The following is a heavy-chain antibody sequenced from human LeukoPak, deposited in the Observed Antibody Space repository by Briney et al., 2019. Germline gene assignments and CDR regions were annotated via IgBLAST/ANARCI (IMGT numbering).Heavy chain of an antibody. J-gene: IGHJ3*02. V-gene: IGHV4-39*01. CDR2: IYYSEST. CDR1: GGSISSSSYY. Sequence: SETLSLPCSLSGGSISSSSYYWGWIRQPPGKGQEWIVIIYYSESTYYNPYLKSRVTISVHKSKNQFSLQLSSVTAADTAVYYCARLPRQGTPLPGDFDIWGQGTMVTVYS. D-gene: IGHD1-7*01. CDR3: ARLPRQGTPLPGDFDI.